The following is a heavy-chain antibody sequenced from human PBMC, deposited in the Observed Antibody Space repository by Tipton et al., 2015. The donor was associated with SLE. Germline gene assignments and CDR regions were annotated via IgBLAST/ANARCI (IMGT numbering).Heavy chain of an antibody. CDR1: GGSISSSSYY. CDR3: ARGLPEPVPLWYFDL. V-gene: IGHV4-39*07. J-gene: IGHJ2*01. CDR2: IYYSGST. Sequence: TLSLTCTVSGGSISSSSYYWGWIRQPPGKGLEWIGSIYYSGSTSYNPSLKSRVTISVDTSKNQFSLKLTSVTAADTAVYYCARGLPEPVPLWYFDLWGRGTLVTVSS. D-gene: IGHD1-14*01.